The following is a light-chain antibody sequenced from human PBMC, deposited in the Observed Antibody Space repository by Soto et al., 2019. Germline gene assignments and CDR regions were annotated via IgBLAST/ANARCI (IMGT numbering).Light chain of an antibody. CDR3: QQFYYYPWT. CDR2: DAS. V-gene: IGKV1-5*01. J-gene: IGKJ1*01. Sequence: DIQMTQSPSTLSASVGDRVTITCRASQTISSWLAWYQQKPGKAPKLLTSDASTLESGVPSRFSGSGSGTEFTLIISSLQPDDFATYYCQQFYYYPWTFGQGTKVDIK. CDR1: QTISSW.